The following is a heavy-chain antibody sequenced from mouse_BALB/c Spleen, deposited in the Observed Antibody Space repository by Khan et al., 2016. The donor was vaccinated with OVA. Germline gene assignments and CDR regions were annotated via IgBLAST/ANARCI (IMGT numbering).Heavy chain of an antibody. J-gene: IGHJ3*01. CDR1: GYSITSDYA. CDR3: ARGTVGRFAY. CDR2: ISYGGST. V-gene: IGHV3-2*02. Sequence: VQLKESGPGLVKPSQSLSLTCTVTGYSITSDYAWNWIRQFPGNKLEWMGFISYGGSTSYKSSLKSRIFITRDTSKNQFFLQLNSVTTEDTATYYCARGTVGRFAYWGQGTLVTVSA. D-gene: IGHD1-1*01.